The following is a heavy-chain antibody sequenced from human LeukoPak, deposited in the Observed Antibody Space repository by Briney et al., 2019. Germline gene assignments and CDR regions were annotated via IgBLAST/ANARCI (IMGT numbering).Heavy chain of an antibody. CDR1: GFTYSSYW. J-gene: IGHJ4*02. V-gene: IGHV3-7*01. D-gene: IGHD1-26*01. CDR2: IKEDESEK. Sequence: GGSLRPSCAASGFTYSSYWMSWVRQAPGKGLEWVANIKEDESEKDYVDSVKGRFTISRDNAKNSLYLQINSLRAEDTAVYYCARGGSFGSFDYWGQGTLVTVSS. CDR3: ARGGSFGSFDY.